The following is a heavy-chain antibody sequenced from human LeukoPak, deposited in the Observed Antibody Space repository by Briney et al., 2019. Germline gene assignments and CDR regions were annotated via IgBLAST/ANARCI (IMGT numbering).Heavy chain of an antibody. CDR1: GGSISSSSYY. CDR3: ARGLRFLEWLFGY. D-gene: IGHD3-3*01. J-gene: IGHJ4*02. Sequence: SETLSLTCTVSGGSISSSSYYWGWIRQPPGKGLEWIGSIYYSGSTYYNPSLKSRVPISVDTSKNQFSLKLSSVTAADTAVYYCARGLRFLEWLFGYWGQGTLVTVSS. V-gene: IGHV4-39*07. CDR2: IYYSGST.